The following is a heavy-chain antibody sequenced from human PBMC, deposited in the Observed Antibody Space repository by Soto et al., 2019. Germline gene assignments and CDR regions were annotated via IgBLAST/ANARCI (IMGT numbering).Heavy chain of an antibody. V-gene: IGHV3-23*01. CDR3: AKKMCSGGYCQAFDY. D-gene: IGHD2-15*01. CDR1: GFTFSSYA. CDR2: IGGGAIRT. Sequence: PGGSLRLSCAASGFTFSSYAMSWVRQAPGKGLEWVSVIGGGAIRTYYADSVTGRFTISRDNSKNTLYLQMNSLSAEDTAVYYCAKKMCSGGYCQAFDYWGKGTLVTVSS. J-gene: IGHJ4*02.